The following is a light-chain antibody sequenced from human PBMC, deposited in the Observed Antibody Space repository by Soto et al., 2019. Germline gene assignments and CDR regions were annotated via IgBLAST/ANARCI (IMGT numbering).Light chain of an antibody. Sequence: DIHLSLSPASMSASSGERVTMACQARQDIKHYLNWYQQKPGKAPNLLIYDTSVLETGVPSRFSGSGSGTDFTFTISSLQPEAIATYYCQEHDNWPLTVGQGTRLEIK. CDR1: QDIKHY. CDR2: DTS. J-gene: IGKJ5*01. CDR3: QEHDNWPLT. V-gene: IGKV1-33*01.